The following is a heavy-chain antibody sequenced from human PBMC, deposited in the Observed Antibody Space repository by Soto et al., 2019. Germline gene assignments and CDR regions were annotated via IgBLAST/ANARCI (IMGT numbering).Heavy chain of an antibody. CDR2: INAGNGKT. CDR1: GYTFTSYA. CDR3: ARDKGRLELPGRVAISFYYYGMDV. J-gene: IGHJ6*02. Sequence: ASVKVSCKASGYTFTSYAMHWVGQPPGQRLEWMGWINAGNGKTKYSQKFQGRGTITSDTSASTAYMELSNLRSEDTAVYYCARDKGRLELPGRVAISFYYYGMDVWGQGTPVTVSS. V-gene: IGHV1-3*01. D-gene: IGHD1-7*01.